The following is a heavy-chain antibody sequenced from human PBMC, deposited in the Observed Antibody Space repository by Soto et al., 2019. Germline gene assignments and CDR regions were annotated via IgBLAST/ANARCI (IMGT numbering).Heavy chain of an antibody. CDR3: AKDRYSGYDLDYFDY. CDR1: GVSVSSGSFY. Sequence: KTSETLSLTCTVSGVSVSSGSFYWAWIRQPPGKGLEWIGFGSYSGTTNYKPSLKSRVTISVDTSRSQISLKVSSLTAADTAVYYCAKDRYSGYDLDYFDYWGQGTLVTVSS. J-gene: IGHJ4*02. V-gene: IGHV4-61*01. CDR2: GSYSGTT. D-gene: IGHD5-12*01.